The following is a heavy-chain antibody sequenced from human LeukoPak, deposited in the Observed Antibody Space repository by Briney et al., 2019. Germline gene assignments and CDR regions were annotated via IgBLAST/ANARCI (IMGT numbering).Heavy chain of an antibody. D-gene: IGHD3-10*01. CDR3: AIAYESGSFYRAFAY. V-gene: IGHV3-43*02. J-gene: IGHJ4*02. Sequence: PGGSLRLSCAASGFNVAAYAMYWVRQPPGKSLEWVSLISGDSDNKYSAASVKGRFTISRDNSKSSLYLDSNSLTTEDTALYYCAIAYESGSFYRAFAYWGQGALVTVSS. CDR2: ISGDSDNK. CDR1: GFNVAAYA.